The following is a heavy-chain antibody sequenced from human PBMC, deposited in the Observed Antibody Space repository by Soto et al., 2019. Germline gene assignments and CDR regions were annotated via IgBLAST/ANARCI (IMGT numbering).Heavy chain of an antibody. CDR1: GYIFTSYG. CDR3: GKTYYSDSRGPGDIDP. Sequence: QVQLVQSGAEERKSGASVKVACKASGYIFTSYGISWVRQAPGQGLEWIGWINPYSGNTNYAQKLQGRVTMTTDTSTSTAYMELRNLRSDDTASYYCGKTYYSDSRGPGDIDPWGQGTLVTVSS. J-gene: IGHJ5*02. D-gene: IGHD3-22*01. V-gene: IGHV1-18*04. CDR2: INPYSGNT.